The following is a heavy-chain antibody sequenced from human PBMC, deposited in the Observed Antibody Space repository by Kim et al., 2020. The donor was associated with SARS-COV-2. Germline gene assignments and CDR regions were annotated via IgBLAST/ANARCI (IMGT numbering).Heavy chain of an antibody. D-gene: IGHD6-6*01. J-gene: IGHJ5*02. CDR2: IIPIFGTA. CDR1: GGTFSSYA. V-gene: IGHV1-69*13. CDR3: ASSPAARHYNWFDP. Sequence: SVKVSCKASGGTFSSYAISWVRQAPGQGLEWMGGIIPIFGTANYAQKFQGRVTITADESTSTAYMELSSLRSEDTAVYYCASSPAARHYNWFDPWGQGTLVTVSS.